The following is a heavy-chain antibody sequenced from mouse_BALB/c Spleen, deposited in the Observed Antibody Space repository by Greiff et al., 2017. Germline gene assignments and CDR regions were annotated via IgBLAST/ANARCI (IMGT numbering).Heavy chain of an antibody. V-gene: IGHV3-2*02. CDR3: ASSKPSLYYDNYDEDFDY. CDR2: ISYSGST. Sequence: EVKLLESGPGLVKPSQSLSLTCTATGYSITSYYVWYWIRQLPGNKLEWMGYISYSGSTSYNPSLKSRISITRDTSKNQFFLQLNSVTTEDTATYYCASSKPSLYYDNYDEDFDYWGQGTTLTVSS. CDR1: GYSITSYYV. J-gene: IGHJ2*01. D-gene: IGHD2-1*01.